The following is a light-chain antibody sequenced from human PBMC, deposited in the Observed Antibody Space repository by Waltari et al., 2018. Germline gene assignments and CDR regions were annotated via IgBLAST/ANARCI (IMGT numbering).Light chain of an antibody. J-gene: IGKJ1*01. Sequence: DVVMSQSPLSLPVTLGQPASISCSSSQSLVYGDGNTDLSWFQQRPGQSPRRLISKVSNRDPGVPDRFSGSGSGTNFTLKISKMEAEDVGVYYCMQGTYWPGTFGQGTKVEIK. CDR2: KVS. V-gene: IGKV2-30*01. CDR1: QSLVYGDGNTD. CDR3: MQGTYWPGT.